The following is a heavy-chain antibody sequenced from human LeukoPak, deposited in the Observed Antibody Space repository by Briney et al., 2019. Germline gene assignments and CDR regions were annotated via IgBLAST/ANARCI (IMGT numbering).Heavy chain of an antibody. Sequence: ASVKLSFKSSGYTFTIYGISWVRQAPAPGPEWMGWISAYNGNTNYSQKLQGRVTMTTDTSTSTAYMELMSLRSDDTAVYYCARKGESWFDPWGQGTLVTVSS. D-gene: IGHD3-16*01. CDR2: ISAYNGNT. CDR1: GYTFTIYG. CDR3: ARKGESWFDP. V-gene: IGHV1-18*01. J-gene: IGHJ5*02.